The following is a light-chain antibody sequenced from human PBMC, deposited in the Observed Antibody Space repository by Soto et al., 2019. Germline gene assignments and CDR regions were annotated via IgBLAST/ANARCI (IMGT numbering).Light chain of an antibody. V-gene: IGLV2-14*03. CDR1: SSDVGGYNY. CDR2: DVS. Sequence: QSALTQPASVSGSPGQSITISCIGSSSDVGGYNYVSWYQHHPGKAPKLMIFDVSNRPSGVSNRFSGSKSGNTASLTISGLLAEDEAESYCSSYGYGSALVVFGGGTKLTVL. J-gene: IGLJ2*01. CDR3: SSYGYGSALVV.